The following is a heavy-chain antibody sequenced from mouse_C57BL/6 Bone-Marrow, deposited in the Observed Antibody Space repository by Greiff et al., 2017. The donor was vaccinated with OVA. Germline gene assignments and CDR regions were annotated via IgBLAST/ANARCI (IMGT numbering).Heavy chain of an antibody. D-gene: IGHD2-1*01. CDR2: IDPENGDN. Sequence: VQLQQSGAELVRPGASVKLSCTASGFNIKDDYMHWVQQRPEQGLEWIGWIDPENGDNEYASKFPGKGIITADTSSNTAYLQLSSLTSEDTAVYYCTSYGNFDYWGQGTTLTVSS. J-gene: IGHJ2*01. CDR1: GFNIKDDY. CDR3: TSYGNFDY. V-gene: IGHV14-4*01.